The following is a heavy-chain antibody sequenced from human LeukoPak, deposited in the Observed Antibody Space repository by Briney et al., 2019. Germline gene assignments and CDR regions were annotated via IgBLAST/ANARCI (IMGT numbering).Heavy chain of an antibody. J-gene: IGHJ4*02. D-gene: IGHD5-24*01. CDR3: AKDQRWLQFEGYFDY. CDR1: GFTFSSYA. Sequence: GGSLRLSCAASGFTFSSYAMSWVRQAPGKGLEWVSAISGSGGSTYYAGSVKGRFTISRDDSKNTLYMQMNSLRAEDTAVYYCAKDQRWLQFEGYFDYWGQGTLVTVSS. V-gene: IGHV3-23*01. CDR2: ISGSGGST.